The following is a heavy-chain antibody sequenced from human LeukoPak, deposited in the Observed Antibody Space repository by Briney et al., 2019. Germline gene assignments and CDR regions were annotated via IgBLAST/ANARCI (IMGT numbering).Heavy chain of an antibody. CDR1: GFTFSSYS. D-gene: IGHD6-6*01. V-gene: IGHV3-21*01. CDR3: AIGAARTDFDY. J-gene: IGHJ4*02. CDR2: ISSSSSYI. Sequence: GGFLRLSCAASGFTFSSYSMNWVRQAPGKGLEWVSSISSSSSYIYYADSVKGRFTISRDNAKNSLYLQMNSLRAEDTAVYYCAIGAARTDFDYWGQGTLVTVSS.